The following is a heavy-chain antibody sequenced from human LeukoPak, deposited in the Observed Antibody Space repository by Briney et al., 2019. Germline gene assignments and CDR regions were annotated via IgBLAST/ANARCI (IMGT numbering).Heavy chain of an antibody. D-gene: IGHD3-16*01. CDR1: GFTFSRYG. V-gene: IGHV3-33*06. J-gene: IGHJ6*04. CDR2: VWDNGINK. Sequence: AGSLRLSCAASGFTFSRYGMHWVRQAPGKGLEWVAVVWDNGINKFYADSMKGRFTISRDNSKHTLSLHMNSLGAEDTAVYYCVKEPAPYSLGDAWGKGTTVTVSS. CDR3: VKEPAPYSLGDA.